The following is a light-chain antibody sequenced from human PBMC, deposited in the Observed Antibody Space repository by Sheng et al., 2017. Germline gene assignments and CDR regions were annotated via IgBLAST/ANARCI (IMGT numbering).Light chain of an antibody. CDR1: QSVRSRN. V-gene: IGKV3-20*01. Sequence: EIVLTQSPGTLSLSPGERATLSCRASQSVRSRNLAWYQQKSGQAPRLLIYDASSRATGVPDRFSGGGSGTDFSLTINTVESEDFAVYFCQQYGTSPWTFGRGTRWKS. CDR2: DAS. CDR3: QQYGTSPWT. J-gene: IGKJ1*01.